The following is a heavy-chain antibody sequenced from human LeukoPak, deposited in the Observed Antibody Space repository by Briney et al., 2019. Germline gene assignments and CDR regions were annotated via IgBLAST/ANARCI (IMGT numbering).Heavy chain of an antibody. CDR1: GGSISSGSYY. D-gene: IGHD3-22*01. J-gene: IGHJ6*02. V-gene: IGHV4-61*02. CDR3: ARTSSGVSDGMDV. CDR2: IYTSGST. Sequence: SETLSLTCTVSGGSISSGSYYWSWIRQPAGKGLEWIGRIYTSGSTNYNPSLRRRVTISVDTSKNQFSLKLSSVTAADTAVYYCARTSSGVSDGMDVWGQGTTVTVSS.